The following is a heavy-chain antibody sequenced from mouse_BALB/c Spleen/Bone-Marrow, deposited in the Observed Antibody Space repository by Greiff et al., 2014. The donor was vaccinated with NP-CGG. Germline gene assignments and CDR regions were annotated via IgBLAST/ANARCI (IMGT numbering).Heavy chain of an antibody. J-gene: IGHJ3*01. CDR2: IDPANGNT. CDR1: GFNIKDTY. Sequence: VHVKQSGAELVKPGASVKLSCTASGFNIKDTYMYWVKQRPEQGLEWIGRIDPANGNTKYDPKFQDKATITADTSSKTAYLQLSSLTSEDTAVYYCARYYYGSSLFAYWGQGTLVTVSA. D-gene: IGHD1-1*01. CDR3: ARYYYGSSLFAY. V-gene: IGHV14-3*02.